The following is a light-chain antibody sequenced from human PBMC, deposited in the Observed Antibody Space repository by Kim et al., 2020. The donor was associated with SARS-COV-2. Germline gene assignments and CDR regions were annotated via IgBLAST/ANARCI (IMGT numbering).Light chain of an antibody. Sequence: QSALTQPASVSGSPGQSITISCTGTSSDAGGYNYVSWYQQYPGKAPKLMIYDVFKRPSGVSNRFSGSKSGNTASLTISGRQAEDEADYYCTSYRSSGYVFGTGTKVTVL. CDR3: TSYRSSGYV. J-gene: IGLJ1*01. CDR2: DVF. V-gene: IGLV2-14*03. CDR1: SSDAGGYNY.